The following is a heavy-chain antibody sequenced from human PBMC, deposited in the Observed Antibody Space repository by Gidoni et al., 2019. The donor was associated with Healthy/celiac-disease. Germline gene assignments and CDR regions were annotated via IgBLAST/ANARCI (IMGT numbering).Heavy chain of an antibody. J-gene: IGHJ3*02. CDR3: ARVSSNQGAFDI. V-gene: IGHV1-2*02. CDR1: VYTFTGYY. CDR2: INPNRGGT. D-gene: IGHD6-13*01. Sequence: QVQLFHSGAEVQTPGASVTVSCKASVYTFTGYYMHWVRQAPGQGLEWMGWINPNRGGTNYAKKFQGRVTMTRDTSISTAYMELSRLRSEDTAVYYCARVSSNQGAFDIWGQGTMVTVSS.